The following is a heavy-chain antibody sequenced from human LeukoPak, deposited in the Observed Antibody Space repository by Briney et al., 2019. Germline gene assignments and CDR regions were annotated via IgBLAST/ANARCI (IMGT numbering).Heavy chain of an antibody. Sequence: KAGGSLRLSCAASGFTFSTYWRSWVRQAPGKGLEWVANIKQGGGEQSYVYSVKGRFAIARDNAKKSLYLQMNSLRGDGTAVYYCARANYVWGSPMFYWGQGTLVSVPS. CDR3: ARANYVWGSPMFY. D-gene: IGHD3-16*01. CDR2: IKQGGGEQ. V-gene: IGHV3-7*01. CDR1: GFTFSTYW. J-gene: IGHJ4*02.